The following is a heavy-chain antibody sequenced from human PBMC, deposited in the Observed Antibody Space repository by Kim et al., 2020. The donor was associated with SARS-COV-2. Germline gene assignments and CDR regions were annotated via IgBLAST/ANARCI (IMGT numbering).Heavy chain of an antibody. D-gene: IGHD2-21*01. CDR3: ARDREECGGDCYSYFDY. CDR1: GFTFSSYA. J-gene: IGHJ4*01. Sequence: GGSLRLSCAASGFTFSSYAMHWVRQAPGKGLEWVAVISYDGSNKYYADSVKGRFTISRDNSKNTLYLQMNSLRAEDTAVYYCARDREECGGDCYSYFDY. V-gene: IGHV3-30-3*01. CDR2: ISYDGSNK.